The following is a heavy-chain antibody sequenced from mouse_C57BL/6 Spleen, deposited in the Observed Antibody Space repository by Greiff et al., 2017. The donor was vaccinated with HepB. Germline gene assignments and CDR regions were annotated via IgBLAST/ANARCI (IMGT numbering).Heavy chain of an antibody. V-gene: IGHV1-64*01. Sequence: VQLQQPGAELVKPGASVKLSCKASGYTFTSYWMHWVKQRPGQGLEWIGMIHPNSGSTNYNEKFKSKATLTVDKSSSTAYMQLSSLTSEDSAVYYCARDMDYYGSTYFDVWGTGTTVTVSS. CDR3: ARDMDYYGSTYFDV. CDR1: GYTFTSYW. CDR2: IHPNSGST. D-gene: IGHD1-1*01. J-gene: IGHJ1*03.